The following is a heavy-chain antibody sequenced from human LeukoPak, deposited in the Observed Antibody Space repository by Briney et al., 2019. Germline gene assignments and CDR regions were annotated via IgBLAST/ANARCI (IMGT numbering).Heavy chain of an antibody. D-gene: IGHD2-2*01. CDR2: INHSGST. J-gene: IGHJ3*02. CDR1: GGSFSGYY. Sequence: PSETMSLTCAVYGGSFSGYYWSWIRQPPGKGLEWIGEINHSGSTNYNPSLKSRVTISVDTSKNQFSLKLSSVTAADTAVYYCARDDGYCSSTSCSDAFDIWGQGTMVTVSS. CDR3: ARDDGYCSSTSCSDAFDI. V-gene: IGHV4-34*01.